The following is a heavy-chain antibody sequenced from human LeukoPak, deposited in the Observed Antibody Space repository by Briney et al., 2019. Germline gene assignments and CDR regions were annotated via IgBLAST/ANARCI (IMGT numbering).Heavy chain of an antibody. Sequence: GGSLRLSCAASGFTFSSYAMSWVRQAPGKGLEWVSAINGSGGSTYYADSVKGRFTISRDNSKNALYLQMNSMRAEDTAVYYCANDAGYSSGWYGNWFDPWGQGTLVTVFS. J-gene: IGHJ5*02. CDR1: GFTFSSYA. CDR3: ANDAGYSSGWYGNWFDP. V-gene: IGHV3-23*01. CDR2: INGSGGST. D-gene: IGHD6-19*01.